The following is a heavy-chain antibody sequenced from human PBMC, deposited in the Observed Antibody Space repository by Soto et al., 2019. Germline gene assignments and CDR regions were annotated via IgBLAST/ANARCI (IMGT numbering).Heavy chain of an antibody. D-gene: IGHD3-16*01. V-gene: IGHV1-18*01. CDR3: ARDPVKVIYYYYYYGMDV. J-gene: IGHJ6*02. CDR2: ISAYNGNT. Sequence: QVQLVQSGAEVKKPGASVKVSCKASGYTFTSYGISWVRQAPGQGLEWMGWISAYNGNTNYAQKLQGRVTMTTDTSTSTAYMELRSLRSDDTSVHYCARDPVKVIYYYYYYGMDVWGQGTTVTVSS. CDR1: GYTFTSYG.